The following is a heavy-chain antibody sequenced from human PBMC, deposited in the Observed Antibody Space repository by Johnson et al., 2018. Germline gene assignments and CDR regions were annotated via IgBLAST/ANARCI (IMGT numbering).Heavy chain of an antibody. CDR3: ASLVEFRYFEALGYYYHSVEF. J-gene: IGHJ6*02. Sequence: QVQLQESGPRLAKPSETLSLTCTVSGDSVSRHYWSWIRQSPGKGLDWNGYVHYTGRTNYKPSLRSRGNISLDTSKNQVYLQLNSVSAADTAVYYCASLVEFRYFEALGYYYHSVEFWVQGTTVTVSS. CDR1: GDSVSRHY. V-gene: IGHV4-59*02. D-gene: IGHD3-9*01. CDR2: VHYTGRT.